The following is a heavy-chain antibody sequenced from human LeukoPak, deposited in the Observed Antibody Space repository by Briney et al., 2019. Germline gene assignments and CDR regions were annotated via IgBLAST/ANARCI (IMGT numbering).Heavy chain of an antibody. Sequence: SQTLSLTCTVSGGSISSGGYYWSWIRQHPGTGLGWIGYIYYSGSTYYNPSLKSRVTISVDTSKNRFSLKLSSVTAADTAVYYCARDSVNTGGDPWGQGTLVTVSS. CDR3: ARDSVNTGGDP. CDR1: GGSISSGGYY. J-gene: IGHJ5*02. D-gene: IGHD3-10*01. V-gene: IGHV4-31*03. CDR2: IYYSGST.